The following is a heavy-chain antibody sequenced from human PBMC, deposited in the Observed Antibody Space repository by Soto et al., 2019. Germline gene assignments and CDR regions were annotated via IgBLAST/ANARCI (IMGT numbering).Heavy chain of an antibody. CDR2: INPNSGGT. CDR3: ARDSRDSSSWYYYYGMDI. CDR1: EYTFTGYY. Sequence: ASVKVSCKASEYTFTGYYMHWVRQAPGQGLEWMGWINPNSGGTNYAQKFQGWVTMTRDTSISTAYMELSRLRSDDTAVYYCARDSRDSSSWYYYYGMDIWGQGTTVTVSS. J-gene: IGHJ6*02. D-gene: IGHD6-13*01. V-gene: IGHV1-2*04.